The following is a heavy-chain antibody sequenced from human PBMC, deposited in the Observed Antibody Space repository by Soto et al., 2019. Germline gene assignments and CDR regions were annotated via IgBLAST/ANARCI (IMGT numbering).Heavy chain of an antibody. J-gene: IGHJ4*02. CDR1: GGSFSGYY. Sequence: QVQLQQWGAGLLKPSETLSLTCAVYGGSFSGYYWSWIRQPPGKGLEWIGEINHSGSTNYNPSLKSRVTISVDTSNNQFSLKLSSVTAAATAVYYCARGNYGGIDYCGQGTLVTVSS. CDR2: INHSGST. V-gene: IGHV4-34*01. D-gene: IGHD4-17*01. CDR3: ARGNYGGIDY.